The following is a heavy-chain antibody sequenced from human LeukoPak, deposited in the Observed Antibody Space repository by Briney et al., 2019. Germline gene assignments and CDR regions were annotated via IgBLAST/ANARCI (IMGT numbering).Heavy chain of an antibody. Sequence: GRSLRLSCAASGFTFSSYGMHWVRQAPGKGLEWVAVISYDGSNKYYADSVKGRFTISRDNSKNTLYLQMNSLRAEDTAVYYCANEDYGDGWYFDLWGRGTLVTVSS. J-gene: IGHJ2*01. CDR2: ISYDGSNK. V-gene: IGHV3-30*18. CDR3: ANEDYGDGWYFDL. CDR1: GFTFSSYG. D-gene: IGHD4-17*01.